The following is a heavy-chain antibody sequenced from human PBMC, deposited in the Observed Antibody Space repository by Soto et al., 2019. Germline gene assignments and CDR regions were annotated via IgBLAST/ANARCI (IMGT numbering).Heavy chain of an antibody. Sequence: GASVKVSCKASGYTFTSYDINWVRQATGQGLEWMGWMNPNSGNTGYAQKFQGRVTMTRNTSISTAYMELSSLRSEDTAVYYCARDYASIAVAGTWYFDLWGRGTLVTVSS. J-gene: IGHJ2*01. V-gene: IGHV1-8*01. CDR2: MNPNSGNT. CDR3: ARDYASIAVAGTWYFDL. D-gene: IGHD6-19*01. CDR1: GYTFTSYD.